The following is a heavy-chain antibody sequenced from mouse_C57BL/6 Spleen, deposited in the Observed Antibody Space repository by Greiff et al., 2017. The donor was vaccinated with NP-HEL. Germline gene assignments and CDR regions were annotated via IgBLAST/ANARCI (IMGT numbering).Heavy chain of an antibody. V-gene: IGHV5-4*01. Sequence: EVQVVESGGGLVKPGGSLKLSCAASGFTFSSYAMSWVRQTPEKRLEWVATISDGGSYTYYPDNVKGRFTISRDNAKNNLYLQMSHLKSEDTAMYYCARDSNYDYWYFDVWGKGTTVTVSS. CDR3: ARDSNYDYWYFDV. D-gene: IGHD2-5*01. CDR2: ISDGGSYT. CDR1: GFTFSSYA. J-gene: IGHJ1*03.